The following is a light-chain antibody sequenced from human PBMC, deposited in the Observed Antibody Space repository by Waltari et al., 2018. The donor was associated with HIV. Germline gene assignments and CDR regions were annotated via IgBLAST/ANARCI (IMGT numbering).Light chain of an antibody. CDR3: QQYYSSLWT. CDR1: QDISNS. V-gene: IGKV1-NL1*01. CDR2: TAS. Sequence: DIQMTQSPSSLSASVGDRVTITCRAGQDISNSLAWYQQKVGEAPKLLLYTASLLESGVPSRFSGRGSGTVYTLTSSSLQPEDFATYCCQQYYSSLWTFGQGTKVEIK. J-gene: IGKJ1*01.